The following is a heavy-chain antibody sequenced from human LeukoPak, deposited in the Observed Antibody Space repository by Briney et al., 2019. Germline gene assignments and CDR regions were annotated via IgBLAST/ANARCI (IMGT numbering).Heavy chain of an antibody. D-gene: IGHD3-10*01. J-gene: IGHJ4*02. CDR3: ARAGRGVRGVTSDY. CDR2: IYYSGST. CDR1: GGSISSYY. V-gene: IGHV4-59*01. Sequence: SETLSLTCTVSGGSISSYYWSWLRQPPGKGLEGIGYIYYSGSTNYNPSLKSRVTISVDTSKNQFSLKLSSVTAADTAVYYCARAGRGVRGVTSDYWGQGTLVTVSS.